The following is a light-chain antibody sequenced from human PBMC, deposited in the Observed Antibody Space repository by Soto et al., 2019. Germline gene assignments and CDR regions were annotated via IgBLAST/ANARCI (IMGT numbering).Light chain of an antibody. CDR1: QSISSY. J-gene: IGKJ1*01. CDR3: QQSYSTLVET. Sequence: DIQMTQSPSSLSASVGDRVTITCRASQSISSYLNWYQQKPGKAPKLLIYAASSLQSGVPSRFSGSGSGTDFTLTISSLQPEDFANYYCQQSYSTLVETVGQGTKVDIK. CDR2: AAS. V-gene: IGKV1-39*01.